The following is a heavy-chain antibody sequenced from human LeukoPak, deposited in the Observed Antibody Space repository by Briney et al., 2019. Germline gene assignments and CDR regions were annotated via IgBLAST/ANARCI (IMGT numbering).Heavy chain of an antibody. V-gene: IGHV3-20*04. CDR1: GFTFDDYG. CDR3: AKDAGSGSWYFDL. J-gene: IGHJ2*01. CDR2: INWNGGST. Sequence: GGSLRLSCAASGFTFDDYGMSWVRQAPGKGLEWVSGINWNGGSTGYADSVKGRFTISRDNSKNTLYLQMNSLRAEDTAVYYCAKDAGSGSWYFDLWGRGTLVTVSS. D-gene: IGHD1-14*01.